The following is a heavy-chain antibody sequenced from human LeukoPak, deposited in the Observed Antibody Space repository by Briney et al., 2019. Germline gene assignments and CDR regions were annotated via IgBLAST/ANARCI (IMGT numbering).Heavy chain of an antibody. V-gene: IGHV3-49*03. Sequence: GGSLRLSCTASGFTFGDYALSWFRQVPGKGLEWVGFIRNKAYGETTQYAASLRGRFTITRDDSKSIAWLQMNSLETEDTAIYYCARFSWSSGRLFFDYWGQGALVAVSS. CDR3: ARFSWSSGRLFFDY. J-gene: IGHJ4*02. CDR1: GFTFGDYA. CDR2: IRNKAYGETT. D-gene: IGHD3-10*01.